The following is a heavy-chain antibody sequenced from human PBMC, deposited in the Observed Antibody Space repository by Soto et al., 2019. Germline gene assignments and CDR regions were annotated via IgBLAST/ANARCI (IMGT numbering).Heavy chain of an antibody. V-gene: IGHV3-30*18. CDR1: GFRFSSFG. CDR3: AKDRLRAGGLVPIPLYAFDF. D-gene: IGHD6-19*01. Sequence: GGSLRLSCETSGFRFSSFGMHWVRQAPGKGLEWVAVMSNDGTKKFYADSVKGRFIISRDNSKNTLYLQMFSLRIEDTAVYYCAKDRLRAGGLVPIPLYAFDFWGRGTMVTVSS. CDR2: MSNDGTKK. J-gene: IGHJ3*01.